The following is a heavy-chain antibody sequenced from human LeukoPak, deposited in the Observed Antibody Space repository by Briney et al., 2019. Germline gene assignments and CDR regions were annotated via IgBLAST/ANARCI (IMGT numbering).Heavy chain of an antibody. D-gene: IGHD1-1*01. J-gene: IGHJ5*02. CDR2: IYYSGST. CDR3: ASQQQLVLLDWFDP. CDR1: GGSISSSTYY. V-gene: IGHV4-61*01. Sequence: SEALSLTCTVSGGSISSSTYYWSWIRQPPGKGLEWIGYIYYSGSTNYNPSLKSRVTISVDTSKNQFSLKLSSVTAADTAVYYCASQQQLVLLDWFDPWGQGTLVTVSS.